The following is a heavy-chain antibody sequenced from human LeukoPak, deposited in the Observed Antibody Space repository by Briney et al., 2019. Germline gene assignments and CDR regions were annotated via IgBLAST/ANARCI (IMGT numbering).Heavy chain of an antibody. CDR3: ARHHLGGAPWFDP. CDR2: IFYNGVT. Sequence: SETLSLTCTVSGGSINSYYWSWIRRPPGKGLEWIGYIFYNGVTNYNPSLKSRVTISVDTSKNQLSLKLTSVTAADTAVYSCARHHLGGAPWFDPWGQGTLVTVSS. D-gene: IGHD1-26*01. CDR1: GGSINSYY. V-gene: IGHV4-59*08. J-gene: IGHJ5*02.